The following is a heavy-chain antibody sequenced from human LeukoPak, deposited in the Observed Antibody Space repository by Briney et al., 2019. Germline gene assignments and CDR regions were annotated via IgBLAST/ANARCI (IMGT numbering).Heavy chain of an antibody. D-gene: IGHD6-19*01. CDR1: GFTFSSYA. V-gene: IGHV3-23*01. J-gene: IGHJ4*02. Sequence: TGGSLRLSCAASGFTFSSYAMSWVRQAPGKGLEWVSAISGSGDRTYYADSVKGRFTLSRDNSKNTLYLQMNSLRAEDTAVYYCAKDARRSSGWWFFDHWGQGTLVTVSS. CDR2: ISGSGDRT. CDR3: AKDARRSSGWWFFDH.